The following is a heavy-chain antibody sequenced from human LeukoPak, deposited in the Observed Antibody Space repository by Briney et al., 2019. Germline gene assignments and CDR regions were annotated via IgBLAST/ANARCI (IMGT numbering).Heavy chain of an antibody. CDR2: ISNSGSTV. CDR1: GFTFSVYY. V-gene: IGHV3-11*01. Sequence: GGSLRLSCAASGFTFSVYYMSWIRQAPGKGLEWISYISNSGSTVYYTDSVKGRFTISRDNAKNSLYLQMNSLRAEDTAVYYCARGQKWFDPWGQGTLVTVSS. CDR3: ARGQKWFDP. J-gene: IGHJ5*02.